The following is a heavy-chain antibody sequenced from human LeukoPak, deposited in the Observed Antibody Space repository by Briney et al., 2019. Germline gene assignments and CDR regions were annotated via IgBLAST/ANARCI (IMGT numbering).Heavy chain of an antibody. D-gene: IGHD3-10*01. CDR2: IYHSGST. Sequence: SETLSLTCAVSGGSISSSNWWSWVRQPPGKGLEWIGEIYHSGSTNYNPSLKSRVTISVDKSKNQFSLKLSSVTAADTAVYYCARVRGYYGSGTYRPFDYWGQGTLVTVSS. V-gene: IGHV4-4*02. J-gene: IGHJ4*02. CDR3: ARVRGYYGSGTYRPFDY. CDR1: GGSISSSNW.